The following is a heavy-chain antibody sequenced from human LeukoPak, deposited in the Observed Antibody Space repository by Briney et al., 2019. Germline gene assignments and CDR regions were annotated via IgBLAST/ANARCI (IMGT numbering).Heavy chain of an antibody. CDR3: ARDSLRYSSSSSYMDV. Sequence: GGSLRLSCAASGFTFSSYSMNWVRQAPGKGLQWVSSISSSSSYIYYADSLKGRFTISRDNAKNSLYLQMNSLRAEDTAVYYCARDSLRYSSSSSYMDVWGKGTTVTVSS. CDR1: GFTFSSYS. V-gene: IGHV3-21*01. J-gene: IGHJ6*03. CDR2: ISSSSSYI. D-gene: IGHD6-6*01.